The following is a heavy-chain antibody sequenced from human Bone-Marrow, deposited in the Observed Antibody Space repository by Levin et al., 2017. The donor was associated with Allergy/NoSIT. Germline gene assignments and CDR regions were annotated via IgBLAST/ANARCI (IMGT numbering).Heavy chain of an antibody. CDR3: ARDHHKPGYSSGWYYFDY. V-gene: IGHV1-69*13. CDR2: IIPIFGTA. CDR1: GGTFSSYA. D-gene: IGHD6-19*01. J-gene: IGHJ4*02. Sequence: ASVKVSCKASGGTFSSYAISWVRQAPGQGLEWMGGIIPIFGTANYAQKFQGRVTITADESTSTAYMELSSLRSEDTAVYYCARDHHKPGYSSGWYYFDYWGQGTLVTVSS.